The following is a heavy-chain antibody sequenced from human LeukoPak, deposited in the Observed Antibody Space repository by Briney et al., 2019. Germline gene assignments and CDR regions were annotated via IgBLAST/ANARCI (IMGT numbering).Heavy chain of an antibody. CDR2: INWNGGST. CDR1: GFTFDDYG. Sequence: GGSLRLSCAASGFTFDDYGMSWVRQAPGKRLEWVSGINWNGGSTGYADSVKGRFTISRDNAKNSLYLQMNSLRAEDTALYYCARESHTVTTGYYFDYWGQGTLVTVSS. V-gene: IGHV3-20*04. J-gene: IGHJ4*02. CDR3: ARESHTVTTGYYFDY. D-gene: IGHD4-11*01.